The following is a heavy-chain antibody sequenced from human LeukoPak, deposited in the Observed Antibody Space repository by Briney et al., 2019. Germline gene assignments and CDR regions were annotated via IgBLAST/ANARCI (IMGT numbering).Heavy chain of an antibody. J-gene: IGHJ5*02. D-gene: IGHD5-12*01. CDR3: ARGDHSGYDFCWSDP. V-gene: IGHV4-34*01. Sequence: PSETLSLTCAVYGGSFSGYYWSWIRQPPGKGLEWIGEINHSGSTNYNPSLKSRVTISVDTSKNQFSLKLSSVTAADTAVYYCARGDHSGYDFCWSDPWGQGTLVTVSS. CDR2: INHSGST. CDR1: GGSFSGYY.